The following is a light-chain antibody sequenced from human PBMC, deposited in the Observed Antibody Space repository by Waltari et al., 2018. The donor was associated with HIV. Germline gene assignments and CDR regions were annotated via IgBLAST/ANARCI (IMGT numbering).Light chain of an antibody. J-gene: IGLJ2*01. CDR1: SRDAGGYNF. V-gene: IGLV2-8*01. Sequence: QSALTQPPSASASPGQSVTISCTGTSRDAGGYNFVSWYQQRPGKAPQLIIYQVTRRASGVPDRVSGSKSDNTASLTVSGLQVEDEADYYCSSFAGNNDKVVFGGGTKLTVL. CDR3: SSFAGNNDKVV. CDR2: QVT.